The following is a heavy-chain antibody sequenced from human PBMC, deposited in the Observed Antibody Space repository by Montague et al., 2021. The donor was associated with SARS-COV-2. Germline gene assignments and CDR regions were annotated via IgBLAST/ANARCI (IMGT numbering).Heavy chain of an antibody. CDR2: ITHSGST. CDR3: ALRVTIFGVVMIPDLYHAFDI. Sequence: SETLSLTCAVYTDSFSGYYWSWIRQSPGKGLEWIGEITHSGSTNHNPSLQSRVTISVDKSKKQVSLNLNSVTAADTAVYYCALRVTIFGVVMIPDLYHAFDIWGQGTVVTVSS. CDR1: TDSFSGYY. V-gene: IGHV4-34*01. J-gene: IGHJ3*02. D-gene: IGHD3-3*01.